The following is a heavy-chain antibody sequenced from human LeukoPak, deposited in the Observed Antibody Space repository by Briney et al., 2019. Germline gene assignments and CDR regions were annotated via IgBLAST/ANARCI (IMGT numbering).Heavy chain of an antibody. V-gene: IGHV3-48*03. Sequence: PAGGPLRLSCAASGFTFSSYEMNWVRQAPGKGLEWVSYISSSGSTIYYADSVKGRFTISRDNAKNSLYLQMNSLRAEDTAVYYCARDGIAVAGTLYYFDYWGEGTLVTVSS. J-gene: IGHJ4*02. CDR1: GFTFSSYE. CDR3: ARDGIAVAGTLYYFDY. CDR2: ISSSGSTI. D-gene: IGHD6-19*01.